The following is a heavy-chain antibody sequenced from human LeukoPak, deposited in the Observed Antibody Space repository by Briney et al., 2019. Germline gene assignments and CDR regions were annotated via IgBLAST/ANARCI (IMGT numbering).Heavy chain of an antibody. V-gene: IGHV4-59*01. Sequence: SETLSLTCSVSGASIRSNYWNWIRQPPGKGVEWIGYIYHSGSTNYNPSLKSRVTISVDTSKNQFSLKLNSVTAEDPAVYFCARAVRNNYYYYYMGVWGKGTTVTVSS. CDR3: ARAVRNNYYYYYMGV. J-gene: IGHJ6*03. CDR2: IYHSGST. CDR1: GASIRSNY.